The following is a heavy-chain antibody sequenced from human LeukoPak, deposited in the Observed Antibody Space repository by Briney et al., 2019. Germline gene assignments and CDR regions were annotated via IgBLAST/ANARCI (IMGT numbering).Heavy chain of an antibody. CDR2: ISAYNGNT. Sequence: ASVKVSCKASGYTFTSYGISWVRQAPGQGLEWMGWISAYNGNTNYAQKLQGRVTMTTDTSTSTAYMELRSLRSDDTAVYYCARASSGQLVLGWFDPWGQGTLVTVSS. D-gene: IGHD6-13*01. J-gene: IGHJ5*02. V-gene: IGHV1-18*01. CDR1: GYTFTSYG. CDR3: ARASSGQLVLGWFDP.